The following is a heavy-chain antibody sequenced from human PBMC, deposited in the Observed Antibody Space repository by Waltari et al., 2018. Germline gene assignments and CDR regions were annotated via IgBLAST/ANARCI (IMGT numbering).Heavy chain of an antibody. V-gene: IGHV4-30-4*08. CDR3: ARAYDFWSGYVGYFDY. J-gene: IGHJ4*02. CDR1: GGSITSGDDY. D-gene: IGHD3-3*01. CDR2: ISYSGSP. Sequence: QMQLQESGPGLVKTSQTLYLTCTVSGGSITSGDDYWSWISPHPGKGLEWIGYISYSGSPHYNPPLKSRVPISVDTSKNQFSRKLSSVTASDTAVYYCARAYDFWSGYVGYFDYWGQGTLVTVSS.